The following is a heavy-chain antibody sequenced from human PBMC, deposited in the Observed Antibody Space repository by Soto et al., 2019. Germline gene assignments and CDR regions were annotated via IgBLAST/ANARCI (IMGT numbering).Heavy chain of an antibody. CDR3: ARETPKMLFYRVWFDP. CDR1: GYTFTSYG. CDR2: ISAYNGNT. V-gene: IGHV1-18*01. J-gene: IGHJ5*02. Sequence: GASVKVSSKASGYTFTSYGISWLRQAPGQGLEWMGWISAYNGNTNYAQKLQGRVTMTTDTSTSTAYMELRSLRSDDTAVYYCARETPKMLFYRVWFDPWGQGTLVTVS. D-gene: IGHD2-21*01.